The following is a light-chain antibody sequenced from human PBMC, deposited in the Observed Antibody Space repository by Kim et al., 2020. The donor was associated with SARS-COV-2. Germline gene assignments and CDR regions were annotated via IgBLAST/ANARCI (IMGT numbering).Light chain of an antibody. V-gene: IGKV1-33*01. J-gene: IGKJ4*01. CDR2: DAS. CDR3: QQYDNLPLT. Sequence: DIQMTQSPPSLSASVGDRVTITCQASQDISNYLNWYQQKPGKAPKLLIYDASNLETGVPSRFSGSGSGTDFTFTVNSLQPEDIATYYCQQYDNLPLTFGGGTKLEIK. CDR1: QDISNY.